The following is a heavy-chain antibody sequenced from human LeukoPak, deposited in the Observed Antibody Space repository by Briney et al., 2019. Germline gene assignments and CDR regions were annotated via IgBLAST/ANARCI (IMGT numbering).Heavy chain of an antibody. CDR3: ARPTHYDILTGYYPVEAFDI. D-gene: IGHD3-9*01. CDR2: INYSGST. Sequence: PSETLSLTCTVSGGSISSYYWSCIRQHPGEGLEWIGYINYSGSTNYNPSLKSRVTISVDTSKNQFSLKLSSVTAADTAVYYCARPTHYDILTGYYPVEAFDIWGQGTMVTVSS. V-gene: IGHV4-59*01. CDR1: GGSISSYY. J-gene: IGHJ3*02.